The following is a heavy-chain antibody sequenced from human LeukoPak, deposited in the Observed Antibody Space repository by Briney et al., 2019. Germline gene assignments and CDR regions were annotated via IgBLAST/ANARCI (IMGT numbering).Heavy chain of an antibody. Sequence: GGSLRLSCAASGFTFSDHYMSWIRQAPGKGLECVSYISSGGSTTYYTDSVKGRFTISRDNAKNSLYLQMNSLRAEDTAVYYCARDLRTMVRGPPGYWGQGTLVTVSS. J-gene: IGHJ4*02. CDR2: ISSGGSTT. CDR1: GFTFSDHY. D-gene: IGHD3-10*01. CDR3: ARDLRTMVRGPPGY. V-gene: IGHV3-11*04.